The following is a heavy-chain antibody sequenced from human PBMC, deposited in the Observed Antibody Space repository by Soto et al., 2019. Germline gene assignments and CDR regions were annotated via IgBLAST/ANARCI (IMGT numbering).Heavy chain of an antibody. CDR2: IYHSGST. Sequence: PSETLSLTFAVSGGSISSDDYSWSWIRQPPGKGLEWIGYIYHSGSTYYNPSLKSRVTISLDRSKNEFSLNLSSVTAADTAVYYCARSPKGTTLATHFDYWGQGALVTVSS. CDR3: ARSPKGTTLATHFDY. D-gene: IGHD4-17*01. J-gene: IGHJ4*02. V-gene: IGHV4-30-2*01. CDR1: GGSISSDDYS.